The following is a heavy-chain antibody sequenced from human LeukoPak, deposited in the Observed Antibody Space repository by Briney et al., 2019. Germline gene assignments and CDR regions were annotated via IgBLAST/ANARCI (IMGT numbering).Heavy chain of an antibody. CDR1: GGSFSGYY. J-gene: IGHJ4*02. V-gene: IGHV4-34*01. CDR2: INHGGST. CDR3: ARARLLRYFDWLLSSPSDY. D-gene: IGHD3-9*01. Sequence: PSETLSLTCAVYGGSFSGYYWSWIRQPPGKGLEWVGEINHGGSTKYNPSLKSRVTISIDTSKNQFSLKLSSVTAADTAVYYCARARLLRYFDWLLSSPSDYWGQGTLVTVSS.